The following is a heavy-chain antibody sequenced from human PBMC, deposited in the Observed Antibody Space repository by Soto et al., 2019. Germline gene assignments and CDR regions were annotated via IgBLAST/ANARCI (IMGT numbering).Heavy chain of an antibody. CDR3: ARRDYYYDSSGREYFQH. CDR1: GYTFTSYY. J-gene: IGHJ1*01. D-gene: IGHD3-22*01. Sequence: QVQLVQSGAEVKKPGASVKVSCKASGYTFTSYYMHWVRQAPGQGLEWMGIINPSGGSTSYAQKFQGRVTMTRDTSTSTVYMELSSLRSEDTAVYYCARRDYYYDSSGREYFQHWGQGTLVTVSS. CDR2: INPSGGST. V-gene: IGHV1-46*01.